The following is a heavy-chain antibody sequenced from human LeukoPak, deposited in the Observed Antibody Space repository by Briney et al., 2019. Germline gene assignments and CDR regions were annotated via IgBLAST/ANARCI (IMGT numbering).Heavy chain of an antibody. D-gene: IGHD3-3*01. Sequence: GGSLRLSCEASGFSFSTVPMSWVRQVPGKGLECVSYIIASGDSAYYADSVRGRFTISRGNSKNTLYLQMDDLRAEDSAVYYCATHILFWSGLFDSWGQGALVSVSS. J-gene: IGHJ4*02. V-gene: IGHV3-23*01. CDR2: IIASGDSA. CDR1: GFSFSTVP. CDR3: ATHILFWSGLFDS.